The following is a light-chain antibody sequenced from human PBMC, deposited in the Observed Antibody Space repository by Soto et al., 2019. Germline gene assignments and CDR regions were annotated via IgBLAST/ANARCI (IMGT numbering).Light chain of an antibody. Sequence: QSALTQPASVSGSPGQSITISCTGTSSDVAGYKYVSWYQQHPGKAPKLMIYDVSDRPSGVSNRFSGSKSGNTASLTITGLQAEDEADYYCSSYTTSSTRVFGGGTKLTVL. CDR3: SSYTTSSTRV. CDR2: DVS. J-gene: IGLJ3*02. V-gene: IGLV2-14*01. CDR1: SSDVAGYKY.